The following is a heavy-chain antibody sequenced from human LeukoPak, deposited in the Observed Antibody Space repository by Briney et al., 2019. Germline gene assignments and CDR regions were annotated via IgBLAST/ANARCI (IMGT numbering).Heavy chain of an antibody. V-gene: IGHV3-30*18. Sequence: GGSLRLSCAASGFTFSSYGMHWVRQAPGKGLEWVAVISYDGSNKYYADSVKGRFTISRDNSKNTLYLQMNSLRAEDTAVCYCXKAXAGLRDAFDIWGQGTMVTVSS. CDR2: ISYDGSNK. CDR3: XKAXAGLRDAFDI. J-gene: IGHJ3*02. D-gene: IGHD2-15*01. CDR1: GFTFSSYG.